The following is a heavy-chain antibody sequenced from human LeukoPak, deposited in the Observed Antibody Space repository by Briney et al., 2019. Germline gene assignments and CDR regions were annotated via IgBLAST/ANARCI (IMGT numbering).Heavy chain of an antibody. J-gene: IGHJ4*02. V-gene: IGHV3-21*01. CDR3: ARGKSFDY. CDR1: RFTFSSNT. Sequence: PGGSLRLSCVDSRFTFSSNTMIWVRQAPGKGLEWVSSISGSSKYIYYADSVRGRFTISRDNAKNSLYLQMNSLRAEDTAVYYCARGKSFDYWGQGTLVTVSS. CDR2: ISGSSKYI.